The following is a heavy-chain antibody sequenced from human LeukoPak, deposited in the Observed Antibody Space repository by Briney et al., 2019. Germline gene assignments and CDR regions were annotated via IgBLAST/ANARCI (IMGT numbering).Heavy chain of an antibody. CDR2: IYHSGST. J-gene: IGHJ4*02. CDR1: GASMSSFTW. V-gene: IGHV4-4*02. CDR3: ARGRGSGWSSY. D-gene: IGHD6-19*01. Sequence: SGTLSLTCAVSGASMSSFTWWSWVRQPPGKGLEWIGEIYHSGSTNYNSSLKSRVTISVDKSKNQFSLKLSSVTAADTAVYYCARGRGSGWSSYWGQGTLVTVSS.